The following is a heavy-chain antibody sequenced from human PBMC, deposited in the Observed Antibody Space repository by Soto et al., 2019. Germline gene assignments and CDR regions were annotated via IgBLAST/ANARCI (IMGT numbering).Heavy chain of an antibody. J-gene: IGHJ3*02. V-gene: IGHV3-48*01. D-gene: IGHD2-15*01. CDR2: ISSSSSTI. CDR3: ARSRVVVASDAFDI. Sequence: EVQLVESGGGLVQPGGSLRLSCAASGFTFSSYSMNWVRQAPGKGLEWVSYISSSSSTIYYADSVKGRFTISRDNAKNSLYLQMNSLRAEDTAVYYCARSRVVVASDAFDIWGQGTMVTVSS. CDR1: GFTFSSYS.